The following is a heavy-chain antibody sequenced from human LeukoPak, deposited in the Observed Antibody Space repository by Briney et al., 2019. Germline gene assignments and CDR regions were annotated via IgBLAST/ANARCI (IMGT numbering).Heavy chain of an antibody. D-gene: IGHD3-9*01. J-gene: IGHJ4*02. V-gene: IGHV3-23*01. CDR1: GFTFSNYA. CDR2: ITGSGGNT. CDR3: AKWGDYDVLTGYYVSDY. Sequence: GGALRLSCAASGFTFSNYAMCWVRQAPGKGLEWVSAITGSGGNTYYTDSVKGRFTISRDNSKNTVFLKMNSLRAEDTAVYYWAKWGDYDVLTGYYVSDYWGQGTLVTVSS.